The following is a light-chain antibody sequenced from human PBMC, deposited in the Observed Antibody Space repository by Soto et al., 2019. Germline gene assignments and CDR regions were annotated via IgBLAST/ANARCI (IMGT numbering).Light chain of an antibody. CDR3: QQYSSYSGT. CDR1: QSVTRY. Sequence: DIQMTQSPSTLSASVGDTVTITCRASQSVTRYSAWYQQKPGKSPKVLIYDASSLESGVPSRFSGSGSGTEFTLTISSLQPDDFATYYCQQYSSYSGTFGQGTKVEI. V-gene: IGKV1-5*01. CDR2: DAS. J-gene: IGKJ1*01.